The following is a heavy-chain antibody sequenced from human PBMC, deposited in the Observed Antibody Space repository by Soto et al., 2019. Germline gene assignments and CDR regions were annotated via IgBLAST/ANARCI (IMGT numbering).Heavy chain of an antibody. J-gene: IGHJ6*02. V-gene: IGHV1-69*01. CDR3: ARRVRGVSVAPKPYYYYGMDV. Sequence: QVQLVQSGAEVTKPRSSGKVSCKASVGTFRSYAISWVRHAPGQVLEWMGWIIPIFGTSNYAQQLQGRVTLTADEYTSTAYMQLSSLRSEDKAVYYCARRVRGVSVAPKPYYYYGMDVWGQWTTVTVSS. CDR2: IIPIFGTS. D-gene: IGHD3-10*01. CDR1: VGTFRSYA.